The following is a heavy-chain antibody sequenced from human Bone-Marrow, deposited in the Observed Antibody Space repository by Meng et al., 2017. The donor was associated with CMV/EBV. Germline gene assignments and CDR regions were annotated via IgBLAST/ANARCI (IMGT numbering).Heavy chain of an antibody. Sequence: SVKVSCKASGGTFSSYAISWVRQAPGQGLEWMGGIIPIFGTANYAQKFQGRVTITTDESTSTAYMELSSLRSEDTAVYYCARGPTRTELIDYWGHGTLVTVSS. CDR1: GGTFSSYA. V-gene: IGHV1-69*05. CDR2: IIPIFGTA. D-gene: IGHD1-26*01. J-gene: IGHJ4*01. CDR3: ARGPTRTELIDY.